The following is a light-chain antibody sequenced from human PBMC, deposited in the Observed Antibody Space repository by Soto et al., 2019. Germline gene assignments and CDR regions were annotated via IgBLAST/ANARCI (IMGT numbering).Light chain of an antibody. J-gene: IGLJ1*01. CDR2: EVN. V-gene: IGLV2-8*01. CDR1: SSDIGGYNY. CDR3: SSYAGSNNVV. Sequence: QSALTQPPSASWSPGQSVTICCTGTSSDIGGYNYVSWYQQHPGKAPKVMIYEVNKRPSGVPDRFSGSKSGNTASLTVSGLQAEDEADYYCSSYAGSNNVVFGTGTKVTVL.